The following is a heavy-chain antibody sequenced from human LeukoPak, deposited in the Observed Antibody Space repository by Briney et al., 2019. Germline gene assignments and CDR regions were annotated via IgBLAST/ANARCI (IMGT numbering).Heavy chain of an antibody. CDR1: GYSISSGYY. D-gene: IGHD3-22*01. CDR2: IYYSGST. Sequence: SETLSLTCTVSGYSISSGYYWGWVRQPPGKGLEWIGSIYYSGSTYYNPSLKSRVTISVDTSKNQFSLKLSSVTAADTAVYYCARYGEYYYDSSGPFDYWGQGTLVTVSS. CDR3: ARYGEYYYDSSGPFDY. J-gene: IGHJ4*02. V-gene: IGHV4-38-2*02.